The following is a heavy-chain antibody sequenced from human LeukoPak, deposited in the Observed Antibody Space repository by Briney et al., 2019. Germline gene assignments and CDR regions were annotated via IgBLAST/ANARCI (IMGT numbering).Heavy chain of an antibody. D-gene: IGHD4-17*01. CDR3: ATTVTTGGYFDY. CDR2: ISGSGGST. V-gene: IGHV3-23*01. CDR1: GFTFSSYA. J-gene: IGHJ4*02. Sequence: GGSLRLSCAASGFTFSSYAMSWVRQAPGKGLEWVSAISGSGGSTHYADSVKGLFTISRDNSKNTVYLQMNSLRAEDTAVYYCATTVTTGGYFDYWGQGTLVTVSS.